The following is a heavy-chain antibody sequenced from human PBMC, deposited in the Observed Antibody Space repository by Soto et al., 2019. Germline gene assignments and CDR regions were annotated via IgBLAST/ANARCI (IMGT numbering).Heavy chain of an antibody. CDR1: GFTFSSYA. CDR3: AKADRYCSGGSCDLLELLRFYCYFEL. D-gene: IGHD2-15*01. CDR2: ISGSGGST. Sequence: EVQLLESGGGLVQPGGSLRLSCAASGFTFSSYAMSWVRQAPGKGLEWVSAISGSGGSTYYADSVRGRFTISRDNSKTTLYQEMNSLRAKDTAVEYWAKADRYCSGGSCDLLELLRFYCYFELWVRGTLVTVSS. V-gene: IGHV3-23*01. J-gene: IGHJ2*01.